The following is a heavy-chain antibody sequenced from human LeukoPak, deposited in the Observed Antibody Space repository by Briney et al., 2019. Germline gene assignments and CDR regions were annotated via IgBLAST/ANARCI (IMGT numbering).Heavy chain of an antibody. Sequence: PGRSLRLSCAASGFTFSSYGMHWVRQTPGKGLEWVAVIWYDGSNKYYADSVKGRFTISRDNSKNTLYLQMNSLRAEDTAVYYCAKDPRRNYYDRSGRVYYFDYWAREPWSPSPQ. CDR3: AKDPRRNYYDRSGRVYYFDY. CDR1: GFTFSSYG. J-gene: IGHJ4*02. D-gene: IGHD3-22*01. V-gene: IGHV3-33*06. CDR2: IWYDGSNK.